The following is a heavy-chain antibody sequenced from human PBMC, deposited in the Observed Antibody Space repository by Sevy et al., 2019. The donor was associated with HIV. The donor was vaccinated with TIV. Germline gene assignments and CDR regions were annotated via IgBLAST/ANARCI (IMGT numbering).Heavy chain of an antibody. CDR2: IYYSGST. D-gene: IGHD3-22*01. CDR1: GGSISSGGYY. V-gene: IGHV4-31*03. J-gene: IGHJ4*02. CDR3: AGDYDSSGYAQFDY. Sequence: SETLSLTCTVSGGSISSGGYYWSWIRQHPGKGLEWIGYIYYSGSTYYNPSLKSRVTISVDTSKNQFSLKLSSVTAADTAVYDCAGDYDSSGYAQFDYWGQGTLVTVSS.